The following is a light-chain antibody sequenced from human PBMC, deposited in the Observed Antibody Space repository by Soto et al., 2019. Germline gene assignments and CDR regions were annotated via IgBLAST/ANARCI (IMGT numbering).Light chain of an antibody. CDR2: DVS. V-gene: IGLV2-14*03. J-gene: IGLJ2*01. CDR3: SSYTSTSTVV. CDR1: SSDIGGYNY. Sequence: QSALTQPASVSGSPGQSITISCTGTSSDIGGYNYVSWYQRHPGKAPKLMIYDVSNRPSGVSNRFSGSKSGNTASLTISGLQAEDEADSYCSSYTSTSTVVFGGGTKLTVL.